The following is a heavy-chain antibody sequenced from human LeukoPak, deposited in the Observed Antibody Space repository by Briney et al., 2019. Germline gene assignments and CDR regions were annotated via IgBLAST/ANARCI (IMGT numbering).Heavy chain of an antibody. V-gene: IGHV1-18*01. CDR2: ISAYNGNT. Sequence: ASVKVSCKASGYTFTSYGISWVRQAPGQGLEWMGWISAYNGNTNYAQKLQGRVTITADESTSTAYMELSSLRSEDTAVYYCARDGINPNYSNYGDYYYYYMDVWGKGTTVTVSS. J-gene: IGHJ6*03. CDR3: ARDGINPNYSNYGDYYYYYMDV. CDR1: GYTFTSYG. D-gene: IGHD4-11*01.